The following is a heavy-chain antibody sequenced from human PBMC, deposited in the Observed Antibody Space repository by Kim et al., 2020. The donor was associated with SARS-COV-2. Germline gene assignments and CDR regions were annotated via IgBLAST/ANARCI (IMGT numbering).Heavy chain of an antibody. D-gene: IGHD1-7*01. CDR3: ARDLEPGTILLDAFDI. CDR2: TYYRSKWYN. J-gene: IGHJ3*02. CDR1: GDSVSSNSAA. Sequence: SQTLSLTCAISGDSVSSNSAAWHWIRQSPSRGLEWLGRTYYRSKWYNDYAVSVKSRITINPDTSKNQFSLQLNSVTPEDTAVYYCARDLEPGTILLDAFDIWGQGTMVTVSS. V-gene: IGHV6-1*01.